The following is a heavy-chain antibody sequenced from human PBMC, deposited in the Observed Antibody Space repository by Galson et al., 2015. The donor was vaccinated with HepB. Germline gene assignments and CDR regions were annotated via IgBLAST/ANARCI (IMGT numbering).Heavy chain of an antibody. V-gene: IGHV3-7*03. Sequence: SLRLSCAASGFIFGSYWMSWVRQAPGKGLEWVANITLDGSDKYYVDSVKGRFTISRDNAKNSLYLQMNNLRAEDTAIYYCAKDDAGIGMSYWGRGTLVTVFS. CDR3: AKDDAGIGMSY. CDR1: GFIFGSYW. CDR2: ITLDGSDK. J-gene: IGHJ4*02. D-gene: IGHD6-13*01.